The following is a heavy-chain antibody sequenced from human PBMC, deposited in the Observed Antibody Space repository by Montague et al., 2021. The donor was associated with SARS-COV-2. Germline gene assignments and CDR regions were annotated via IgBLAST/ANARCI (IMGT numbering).Heavy chain of an antibody. CDR1: GFIFSNYA. V-gene: IGHV3-23*01. CDR3: AKDTATIRIAVAPMDV. D-gene: IGHD6-19*01. J-gene: IGHJ6*02. CDR2: MSGSGVRR. Sequence: SLRLSCAASGFIFSNYAMTWVRQAPGKGLEWVSTMSGSGVRRDYADSVKGRFTISRDSSKNTLYLQMNSLRVEDTAVYYCAKDTATIRIAVAPMDVWGQGTTVIVPS.